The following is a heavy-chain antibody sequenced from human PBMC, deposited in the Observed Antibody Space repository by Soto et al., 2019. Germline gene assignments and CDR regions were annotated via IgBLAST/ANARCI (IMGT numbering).Heavy chain of an antibody. CDR2: IYSVGST. Sequence: GGSLRLSLAASGFTVSTNYMSWVRQAPGKGLEWGSVIYSVGSTYYADPVKGRFTISRDNSKNTLYLQMNSLRAQDTAVYYCARDTCPIHSLSAFAYWGQGTLVPVSS. CDR1: GFTVSTNY. D-gene: IGHD1-26*01. CDR3: ARDTCPIHSLSAFAY. V-gene: IGHV3-66*01. J-gene: IGHJ4*02.